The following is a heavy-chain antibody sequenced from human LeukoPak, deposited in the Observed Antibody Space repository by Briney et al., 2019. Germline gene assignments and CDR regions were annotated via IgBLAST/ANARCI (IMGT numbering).Heavy chain of an antibody. D-gene: IGHD2-15*01. CDR3: ARDRLYSQWFDP. J-gene: IGHJ5*02. Sequence: PGGSLRLSCAASGFTFSSYAMSWVRQAPGKGLEWVSAISGSGGSTYYADSVKGRFTISRDNSKNTLYLQMNSLRAEDTAVYYCARDRLYSQWFDPWGQGTLVIVAS. V-gene: IGHV3-23*01. CDR1: GFTFSSYA. CDR2: ISGSGGST.